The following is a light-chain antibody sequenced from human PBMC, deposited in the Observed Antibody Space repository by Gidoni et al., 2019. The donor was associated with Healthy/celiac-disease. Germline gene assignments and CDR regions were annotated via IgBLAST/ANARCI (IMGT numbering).Light chain of an antibody. Sequence: DIQMTQSPSTLSASVGDRVTITCRASQSISSWLAWYKQKQGKAPKLLIYDASSLESGVPSRFSGSGSGTEFTLTISRLQPDDFATYYCQQYNSYSGTFGQGTKVEIK. V-gene: IGKV1-5*01. CDR3: QQYNSYSGT. J-gene: IGKJ1*01. CDR2: DAS. CDR1: QSISSW.